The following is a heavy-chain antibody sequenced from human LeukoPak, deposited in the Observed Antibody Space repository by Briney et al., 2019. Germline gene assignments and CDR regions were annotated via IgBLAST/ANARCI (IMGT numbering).Heavy chain of an antibody. V-gene: IGHV3-21*01. CDR3: ARDRGSGWYGDLGY. Sequence: NPGGSLGLSCAASGFTFSTFSMNWVRQAPGKGLEWVSSISGDSNYIFYADSVKGRFTISRDNAENSLYLEMNSLRAEDTAVYFCARDRGSGWYGDLGYWGQGTLVTVSS. CDR1: GFTFSTFS. CDR2: ISGDSNYI. D-gene: IGHD6-19*01. J-gene: IGHJ4*02.